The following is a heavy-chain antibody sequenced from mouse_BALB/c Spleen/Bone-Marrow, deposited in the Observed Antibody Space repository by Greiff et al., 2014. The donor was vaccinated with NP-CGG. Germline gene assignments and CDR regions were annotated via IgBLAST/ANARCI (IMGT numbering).Heavy chain of an antibody. CDR3: TRRGYYAMDY. CDR2: IDPSDSYT. V-gene: IGHV1S127*01. J-gene: IGHJ4*01. Sequence: VKLMESGAELVKPGASVKMSCKASGYTFTSYWMHWVKQRPGQGLEWIGVIDPSDSYTSYNQKFKGKATLTVDTSSSTAYMQLSSLTSEGSAVYYCTRRGYYAMDYWGQGTSVTVSS. CDR1: GYTFTSYW.